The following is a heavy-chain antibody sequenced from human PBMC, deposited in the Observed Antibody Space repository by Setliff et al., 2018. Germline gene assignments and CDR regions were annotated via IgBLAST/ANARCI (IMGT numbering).Heavy chain of an antibody. CDR1: GGSISSYY. J-gene: IGHJ4*02. D-gene: IGHD2-8*02. V-gene: IGHV4-59*03. Sequence: LSLTCTVSGGSISSYYWSWIRQPPGKGLEWIGYIYYSGSTNYNPSLKSRVTISVDTSKNQFSLKLSSVTAADTALYYCTVYNTGSSKDHYWGQGTPVTVSS. CDR3: TVYNTGSSKDHY. CDR2: IYYSGST.